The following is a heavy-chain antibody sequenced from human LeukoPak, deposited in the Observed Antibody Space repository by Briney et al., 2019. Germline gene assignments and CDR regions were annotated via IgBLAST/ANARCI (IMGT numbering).Heavy chain of an antibody. CDR1: GYTFTSYG. CDR2: ISAYNGNT. Sequence: ASVKVSCKASGYTFTSYGISWVRQAPGQGLEWMGWISAYNGNTSYAQKLQGRVTMTTDTSTSTAYMELRSLRSDDTAVYYCARDPGEYSSSWYEDSAYFGYWGQGILVTVSS. D-gene: IGHD6-13*01. CDR3: ARDPGEYSSSWYEDSAYFGY. V-gene: IGHV1-18*01. J-gene: IGHJ4*02.